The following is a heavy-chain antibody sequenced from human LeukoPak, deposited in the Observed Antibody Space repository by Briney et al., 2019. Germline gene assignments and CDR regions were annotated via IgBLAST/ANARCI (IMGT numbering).Heavy chain of an antibody. V-gene: IGHV3-23*01. Sequence: GGSLRLSCAASGFTFSSYAMSWVRQAPGKGLEWVSAISGSGGSTHYADSVKGRFTISRDNSKNTLYLQMNSLRAEDTAVYYCAKDIDYGDDGAPVDYWGQGTLVTVSS. CDR3: AKDIDYGDDGAPVDY. J-gene: IGHJ4*02. CDR1: GFTFSSYA. CDR2: ISGSGGST. D-gene: IGHD4-17*01.